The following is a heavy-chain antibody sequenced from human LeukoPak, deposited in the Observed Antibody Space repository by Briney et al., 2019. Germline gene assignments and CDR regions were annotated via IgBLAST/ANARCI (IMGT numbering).Heavy chain of an antibody. Sequence: SETLSLTCTVSGGSISSYYWSWIRHPPGKGLEWIGYIYYSGRTNYNPSLKSRVTISVDTSKNQFSLKLSSVTAADTAVYYCARRDLFYWYFDLWGRGTMVTVSS. J-gene: IGHJ2*01. V-gene: IGHV4-59*08. CDR2: IYYSGRT. CDR3: ARRDLFYWYFDL. D-gene: IGHD2-21*01. CDR1: GGSISSYY.